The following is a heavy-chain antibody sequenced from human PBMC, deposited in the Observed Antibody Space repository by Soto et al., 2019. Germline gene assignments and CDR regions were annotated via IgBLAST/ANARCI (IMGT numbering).Heavy chain of an antibody. J-gene: IGHJ3*02. Sequence: ASVKVSCKAPGYTLTSYYMHWVRQAPGQGLEWMGGFDPEDGETIYAQKFQGRVTMTEDTSTDTAYMELSSLRSEDTAVYYCATGQRYCSSTSCHLDAFDIWGQGTMVTVS. CDR2: FDPEDGET. V-gene: IGHV1-24*01. CDR1: GYTLTSYY. CDR3: ATGQRYCSSTSCHLDAFDI. D-gene: IGHD2-2*01.